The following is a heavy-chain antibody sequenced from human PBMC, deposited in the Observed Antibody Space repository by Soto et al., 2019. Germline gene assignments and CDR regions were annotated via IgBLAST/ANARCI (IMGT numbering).Heavy chain of an antibody. CDR1: GGSISSSNW. V-gene: IGHV4-4*02. Sequence: QVQLQESGPGLVKPSGTLSLTCAVSGGSISSSNWWSWVRQPPGKGLEWIGEIYHSGSTNYNPSLKSRVTISVDKSKNQFSLKLSSVTAADTAVYHCARATYYDILTGYLRGMDVWGQGTTVTVSS. CDR2: IYHSGST. D-gene: IGHD3-9*01. CDR3: ARATYYDILTGYLRGMDV. J-gene: IGHJ6*02.